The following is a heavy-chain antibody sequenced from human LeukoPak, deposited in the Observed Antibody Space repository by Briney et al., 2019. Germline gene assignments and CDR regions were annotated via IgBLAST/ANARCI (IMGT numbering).Heavy chain of an antibody. D-gene: IGHD5-24*01. J-gene: IGHJ4*02. V-gene: IGHV3-21*01. CDR3: ATHGYNSLDY. Sequence: GGSLRLSCAASGFTVSSNYMNWVRQAPGKGLEWVSSISNTGSYIYYADSVKGRFTISRDNAKNSLYLQMNSLRAEDTAVYYCATHGYNSLDYWGQGTLVTVSS. CDR2: ISNTGSYI. CDR1: GFTVSSNY.